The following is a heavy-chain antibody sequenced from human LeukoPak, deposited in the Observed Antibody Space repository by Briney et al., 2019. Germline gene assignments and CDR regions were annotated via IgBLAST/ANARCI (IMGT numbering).Heavy chain of an antibody. CDR1: GYSFTSYW. V-gene: IGHV5-10-1*01. CDR2: IDPSDSYT. Sequence: GESLRISCKGSGYSFTSYWISWVRQMPGKGLEWMGRIDPSDSYTNYSPSFQGHVTISADKSISTAYLQWSSLKASDTAMYYCATSTAPIVVVPAAPLDYWGQGTLVTVSS. CDR3: ATSTAPIVVVPAAPLDY. J-gene: IGHJ4*02. D-gene: IGHD2-2*01.